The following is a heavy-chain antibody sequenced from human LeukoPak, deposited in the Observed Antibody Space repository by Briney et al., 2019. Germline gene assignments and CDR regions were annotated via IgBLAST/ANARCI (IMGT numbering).Heavy chain of an antibody. CDR1: GFTFSSYS. CDR2: ISSSSSYI. Sequence: GGSLRLSCAASGFTFSSYSMNWVRQAPGKGLEWVSSISSSSSYIYYADSVKGRFTISRDNAKNSLYLQMNSLRAEDTSVYYCARVGYSYGYVDYWGQGTLVTVSS. D-gene: IGHD5-18*01. J-gene: IGHJ4*02. V-gene: IGHV3-21*01. CDR3: ARVGYSYGYVDY.